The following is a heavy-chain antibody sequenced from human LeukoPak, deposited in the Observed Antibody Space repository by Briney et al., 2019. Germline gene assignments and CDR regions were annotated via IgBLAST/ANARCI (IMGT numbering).Heavy chain of an antibody. CDR2: IYYSGST. V-gene: IGHV4-59*08. J-gene: IGHJ5*02. Sequence: PSETLSLTCTVSGGSISSYYWSWIRQPPGKGLEWIGYIYYSGSTNYNPSLKGRVTISVDTSKNQFSLKLSSVTAADTAVYYCARTSIPDILTGHGWFDPWGQGTLVTVSS. CDR1: GGSISSYY. CDR3: ARTSIPDILTGHGWFDP. D-gene: IGHD3-9*01.